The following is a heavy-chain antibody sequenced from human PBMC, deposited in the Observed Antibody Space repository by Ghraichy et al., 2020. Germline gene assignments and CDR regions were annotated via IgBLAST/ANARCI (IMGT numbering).Heavy chain of an antibody. J-gene: IGHJ4*02. Sequence: ASVKLSCKASGYTFTSNAMHWLRQAPGQRLEWMGWINPGDGNTKYSQKFQGRAAITRDTSANTAYMELSSLRSEDTAVYYCARAHGIWGGGRHFDYWGQGTLVTVSS. V-gene: IGHV1-3*01. CDR1: GYTFTSNA. CDR2: INPGDGNT. CDR3: ARAHGIWGGGRHFDY. D-gene: IGHD3-16*01.